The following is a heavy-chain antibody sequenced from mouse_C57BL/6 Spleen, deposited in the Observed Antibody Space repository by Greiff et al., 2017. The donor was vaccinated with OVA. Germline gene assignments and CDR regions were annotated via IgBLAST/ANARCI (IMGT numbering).Heavy chain of an antibody. CDR2: IDPEDGET. D-gene: IGHD1-1*01. CDR3: ARTGGSSHWYFDV. Sequence: VQLKESGAELVKPGASVKLSCTASGFNIKDYYMHWVKQRTEQGLEWIGRIDPEDGETKYAPKFQGKATITADTSSNTAYLQLSSLTSEDTAVYDCARTGGSSHWYFDVWGTGTTVTVSS. CDR1: GFNIKDYY. J-gene: IGHJ1*03. V-gene: IGHV14-2*01.